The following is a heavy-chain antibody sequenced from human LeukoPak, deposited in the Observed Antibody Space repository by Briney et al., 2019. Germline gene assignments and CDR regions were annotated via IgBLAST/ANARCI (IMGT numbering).Heavy chain of an antibody. CDR2: ISSTSSYI. D-gene: IGHD6-19*01. CDR1: GFDVSTYS. V-gene: IGHV3-21*01. J-gene: IGHJ6*03. Sequence: GGSLRLSCAASGFDVSTYSVNWVRQAPGKGLEWVSSISSTSSYIHYSDSVKGRFTISRDNADNSIYLQMKRLRAEDTAVYYCARAGSGWYAEYYYMDVWGKGTTVTVSS. CDR3: ARAGSGWYAEYYYMDV.